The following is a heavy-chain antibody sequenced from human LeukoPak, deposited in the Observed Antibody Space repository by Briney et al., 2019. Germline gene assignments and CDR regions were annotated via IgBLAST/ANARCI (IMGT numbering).Heavy chain of an antibody. D-gene: IGHD1-1*01. CDR2: ITSISEYI. CDR1: GFTFNTYA. Sequence: PGGSLRLSCEVSGFTFNTYAMSWVRQTPGEGLEWVSSITSISEYIYYADSVKGRFTISRDNAKSSLYLQMSSLRPEDTAVYYCVTFPAGITPSIYYFDYWGQGTLVTVSS. J-gene: IGHJ4*02. V-gene: IGHV3-21*06. CDR3: VTFPAGITPSIYYFDY.